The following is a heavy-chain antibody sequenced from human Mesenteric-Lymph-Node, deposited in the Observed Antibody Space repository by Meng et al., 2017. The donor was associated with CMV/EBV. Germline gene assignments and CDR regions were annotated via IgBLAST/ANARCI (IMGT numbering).Heavy chain of an antibody. CDR1: GGSFSGYY. V-gene: IGHV4-59*01. CDR3: ARSGSVLSETNAYYLSAYNYYGLDV. Sequence: GSLRLSCAVYGGSFSGYYWSWIRQPPGKGLEWIGYIYNGGSTNHNPSLRSRVSMSIDTSKNQFSLKLTSVTAADTAVYYCARSGSVLSETNAYYLSAYNYYGLDVWGQGTTVTVSS. D-gene: IGHD3-16*01. J-gene: IGHJ6*02. CDR2: IYNGGST.